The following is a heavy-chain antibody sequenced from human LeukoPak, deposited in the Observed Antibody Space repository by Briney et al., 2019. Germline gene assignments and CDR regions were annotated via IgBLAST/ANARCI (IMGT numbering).Heavy chain of an antibody. Sequence: GRSLRLSCAASGFTFSPFWMHWVRQAPGKGLVWVSHMDSDGSTTLYADSVKGRFTISRDNARNTLYLQMNNLRVEDTAVYFCARDRGHPDAFNIWGHGTMVAVSS. CDR1: GFTFSPFW. CDR3: ARDRGHPDAFNI. V-gene: IGHV3-74*01. CDR2: MDSDGSTT. D-gene: IGHD5-12*01. J-gene: IGHJ3*02.